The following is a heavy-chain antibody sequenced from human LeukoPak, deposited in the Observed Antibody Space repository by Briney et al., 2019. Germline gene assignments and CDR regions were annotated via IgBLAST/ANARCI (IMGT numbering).Heavy chain of an antibody. Sequence: ASVKVSCKASGYTFTAYYMHWVRQAPGQGLEWMGWINPNSGGTICAQKFQGRVTITADESTSTAYMELSSLRSEDTAVYYCARPPMVRGVNWFDLWGQGTLVTVSS. J-gene: IGHJ5*02. CDR1: GYTFTAYY. CDR2: INPNSGGT. V-gene: IGHV1-2*02. D-gene: IGHD3-10*01. CDR3: ARPPMVRGVNWFDL.